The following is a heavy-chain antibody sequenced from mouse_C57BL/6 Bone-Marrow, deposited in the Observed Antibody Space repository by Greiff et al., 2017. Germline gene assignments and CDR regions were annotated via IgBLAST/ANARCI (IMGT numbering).Heavy chain of an antibody. D-gene: IGHD2-2*01. CDR3: ARVGYY. J-gene: IGHJ4*01. CDR2: ISDGGSYT. V-gene: IGHV5-4*01. Sequence: EVQGVESGGGLVKPGGSLKLSCAASGFTFSSYAMSWVRQTPEKRLEWVATISDGGSYTYYPDNVKGRFTISRDNAKNNLYLQMSHLKSEDTAMYYCARVGYYWGQGTSVTVSS. CDR1: GFTFSSYA.